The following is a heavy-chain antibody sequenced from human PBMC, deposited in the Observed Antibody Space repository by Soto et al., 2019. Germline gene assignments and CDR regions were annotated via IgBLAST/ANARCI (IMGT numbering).Heavy chain of an antibody. J-gene: IGHJ4*02. Sequence: PGGSLRLSCAASGCTFSSYGMHWVRQAPGKGLEWVAVIWYDGSNKYYADSVKGRFTISRDNSKNTLYLQMNSLRAGDTAVYYCARDRGWMGQQLGLDYWGQGTLVTVSS. CDR2: IWYDGSNK. CDR1: GCTFSSYG. CDR3: ARDRGWMGQQLGLDY. D-gene: IGHD6-13*01. V-gene: IGHV3-33*01.